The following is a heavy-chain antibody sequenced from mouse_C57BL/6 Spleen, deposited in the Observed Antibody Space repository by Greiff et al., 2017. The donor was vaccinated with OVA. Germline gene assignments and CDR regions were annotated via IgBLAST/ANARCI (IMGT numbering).Heavy chain of an antibody. CDR2: ISSGSSTI. V-gene: IGHV5-17*01. Sequence: DVMLVESGGGLVKPGGSLKLSCAASGFTFSDYGMHWVRQAPEKGLEWVAYISSGSSTIYYADTVKGRFTISRDNAKNTLFLQMTRLRSEDTAMYYCAGYYYGSSPYWYFDVWGTGTTVTVSS. CDR3: AGYYYGSSPYWYFDV. J-gene: IGHJ1*03. D-gene: IGHD1-1*01. CDR1: GFTFSDYG.